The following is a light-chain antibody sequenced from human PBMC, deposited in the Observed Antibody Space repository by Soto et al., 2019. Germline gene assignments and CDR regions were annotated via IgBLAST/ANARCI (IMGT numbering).Light chain of an antibody. Sequence: DIQATQSPSALCLSVLGTVTKTCRASRSISSWLAWYQQKPGIAPKLLIYKASTLQSGVPSRFSGSGYGTEFTLTISRLQPEDSATYYRQQYDVYSTVGQGIKVDIK. J-gene: IGKJ1*01. CDR2: KAS. CDR1: RSISSW. CDR3: QQYDVYST. V-gene: IGKV1-5*03.